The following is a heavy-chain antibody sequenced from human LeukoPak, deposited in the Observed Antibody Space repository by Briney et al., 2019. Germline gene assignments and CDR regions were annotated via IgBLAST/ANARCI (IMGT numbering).Heavy chain of an antibody. CDR1: GFTFNTYT. CDR2: IRYDGSNK. J-gene: IGHJ4*02. V-gene: IGHV3-30*02. CDR3: AKERGGYIDY. Sequence: GGSLRLSCAASGFTFNTYTMNWVRQAPGKGLEWVAFIRYDGSNKYYADSVKGRFTISRDNSKNTLYLQMNSLRAEDTAVYYCAKERGGYIDYWGQGTLVTVSS. D-gene: IGHD3-10*01.